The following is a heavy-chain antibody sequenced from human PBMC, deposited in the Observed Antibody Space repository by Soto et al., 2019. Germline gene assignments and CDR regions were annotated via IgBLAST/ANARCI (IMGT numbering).Heavy chain of an antibody. J-gene: IGHJ4*02. CDR3: AREGQGSSRDWDDY. D-gene: IGHD6-13*01. Sequence: QVQLQESGPGLVKPSQTLSLTCTVSGGSISSGDSYWSWIRQPPGKGLEWIGYLYYSGSTYYNPSLTSRVTISVDTSKNQFSLKLSSVTAADTAVYYCAREGQGSSRDWDDYWGQGTLVTVSS. V-gene: IGHV4-30-4*01. CDR1: GGSISSGDSY. CDR2: LYYSGST.